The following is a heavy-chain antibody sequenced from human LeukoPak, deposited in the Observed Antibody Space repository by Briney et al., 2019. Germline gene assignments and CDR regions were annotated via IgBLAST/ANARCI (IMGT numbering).Heavy chain of an antibody. CDR2: ISGRGGST. D-gene: IGHD3-9*01. J-gene: IGHJ5*02. V-gene: IGHV3-23*01. CDR1: GFTFSSYA. CDR3: AKGYYDILTDYFHNWFNP. Sequence: PGGSLRLSCAASGFTFSSYAMSWVRQAPGKGLEWVSTISGRGGSTFYADSVKGRFTISRDNSKNTLYLQMNGLRADDTAVYYCAKGYYDILTDYFHNWFNPWGQGTLVIVSS.